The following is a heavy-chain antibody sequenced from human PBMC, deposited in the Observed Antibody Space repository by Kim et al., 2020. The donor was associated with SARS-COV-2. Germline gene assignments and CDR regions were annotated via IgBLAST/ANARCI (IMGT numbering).Heavy chain of an antibody. J-gene: IGHJ6*02. D-gene: IGHD3-9*01. CDR2: ISSSSTYI. V-gene: IGHV3-21*01. CDR3: AREGPLLGYYKEYFYYGMDV. CDR1: GFIFSSHG. Sequence: GGSLRLSCTASGFIFSSHGVNWVCQARGKGLEWVSSISSSSTYIYYADSVKGRFTISRDNAKNSLYLQMNSLRAEDAAVYYCAREGPLLGYYKEYFYYGMDVWGPGTTVTVSS.